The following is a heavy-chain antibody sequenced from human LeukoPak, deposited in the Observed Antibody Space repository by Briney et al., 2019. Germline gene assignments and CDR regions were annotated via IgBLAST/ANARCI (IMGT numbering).Heavy chain of an antibody. Sequence: EASVKVSCKAAGYTFTSYYMHWLRQAPGQGREGMGIINPSGGSTSCAQKFQGRVTMTRDTSTSTVYMELSSLRSEDTAVYYCASAKRGGNPMGFDYWGQGTLVTVSS. D-gene: IGHD4-23*01. CDR1: GYTFTSYY. V-gene: IGHV1-46*01. J-gene: IGHJ4*02. CDR3: ASAKRGGNPMGFDY. CDR2: INPSGGST.